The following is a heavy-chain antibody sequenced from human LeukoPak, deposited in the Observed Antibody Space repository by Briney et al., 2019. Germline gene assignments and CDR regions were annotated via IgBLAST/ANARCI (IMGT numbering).Heavy chain of an antibody. CDR2: MNPNSGNT. J-gene: IGHJ6*02. CDR3: ARASPAYYDSSGRTAYYYYGMDV. D-gene: IGHD3-22*01. Sequence: GPVKVSCKASGYTFTGYYMHWVRQAPGQGLEWMGWMNPNSGNTGYAQKFQGRVTMTRNTSISTAYMELSSLRSEDTAVYYCARASPAYYDSSGRTAYYYYGMDVWGQGTTVTVSS. V-gene: IGHV1-8*02. CDR1: GYTFTGYY.